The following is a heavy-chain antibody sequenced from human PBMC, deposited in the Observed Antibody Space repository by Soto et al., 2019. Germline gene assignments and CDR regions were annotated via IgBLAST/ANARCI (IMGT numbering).Heavy chain of an antibody. Sequence: GGSLRLSCAASGFTFSDYYMSWIRQAPGKGLEWVSYISSSGSTIYYADSVKGRFTISRDNAKNSLYLQMNSLRAEDTAVYYCARDPPPYFSSGWYDYFDYWGQGTLVTVSS. CDR2: ISSSGSTI. V-gene: IGHV3-11*01. D-gene: IGHD6-19*01. CDR3: ARDPPPYFSSGWYDYFDY. CDR1: GFTFSDYY. J-gene: IGHJ4*02.